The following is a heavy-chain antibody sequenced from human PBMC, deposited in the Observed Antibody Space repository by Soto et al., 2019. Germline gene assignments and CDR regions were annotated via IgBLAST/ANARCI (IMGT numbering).Heavy chain of an antibody. CDR3: TTDNYDSSGYLPDY. D-gene: IGHD3-22*01. CDR2: IKSKTDGGTT. J-gene: IGHJ4*02. V-gene: IGHV3-15*07. CDR1: GFTFSNAW. Sequence: PGGSLRLSCAASGFTFSNAWMNWVRQAPGKGLEWVGRIKSKTDGGTTDYAAPVKGRFTISRDDSKNTLYLQMNSLKTEDTAVYYCTTDNYDSSGYLPDYWGQGTLVTVSS.